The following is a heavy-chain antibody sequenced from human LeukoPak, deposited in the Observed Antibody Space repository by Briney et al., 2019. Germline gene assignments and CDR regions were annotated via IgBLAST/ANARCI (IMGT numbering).Heavy chain of an antibody. CDR3: AREYSSSSGRSFDY. D-gene: IGHD6-6*01. J-gene: IGHJ4*02. CDR1: RFTFSTYS. CDR2: ISSGSNTI. V-gene: IGHV3-48*01. Sequence: GGSLRLSCAASRFTFSTYSMNWVRQAPGKGLEGVSYISSGSNTIYYADSVKGRFTISRDNAKNSLYLQMNSLRAEDTAVYYCAREYSSSSGRSFDYWGQGTLVTVSS.